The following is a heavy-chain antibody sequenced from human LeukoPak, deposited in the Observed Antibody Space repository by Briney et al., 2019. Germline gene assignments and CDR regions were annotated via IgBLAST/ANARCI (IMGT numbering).Heavy chain of an antibody. D-gene: IGHD3-16*02. CDR3: ASVRRLRLGELSFDY. CDR2: ISSSGSTI. CDR1: GFIFSDYY. J-gene: IGHJ4*02. V-gene: IGHV3-11*01. Sequence: GGSLRLSCAASGFIFSDYYMSWIRQAPGKGLEWISYISSSGSTIYYADSVKGRFTISRDNAKNSLYLQMNSLRAEATAVYYCASVRRLRLGELSFDYWGQGTLVTVSS.